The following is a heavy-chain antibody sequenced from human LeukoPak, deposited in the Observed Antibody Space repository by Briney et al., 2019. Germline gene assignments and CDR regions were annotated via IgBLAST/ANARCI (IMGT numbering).Heavy chain of an antibody. Sequence: GGSLRLSCAASGFTFSSYGMHWVRQAPGKGLEWVAVISYDGSNKYYADSVKGRFTISRDNSKNTLYLQMNSLRAEDTAVYYCAKGAAAGTGYYYYGMDVWGQGTTVTVSS. D-gene: IGHD6-13*01. CDR1: GFTFSSYG. CDR2: ISYDGSNK. CDR3: AKGAAAGTGYYYYGMDV. V-gene: IGHV3-30*18. J-gene: IGHJ6*02.